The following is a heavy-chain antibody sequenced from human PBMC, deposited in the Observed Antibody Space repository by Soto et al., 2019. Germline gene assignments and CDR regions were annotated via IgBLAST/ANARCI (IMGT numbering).Heavy chain of an antibody. Sequence: EVQLLQSGGGLVQPGGSLRLSCAASGFTFSSYAMSWVRQTPGKGLEWVSSISGSAENTYYADSVRGRFTISRDNSQDPLVLPMSRPRAEDTALYYRSHLLDYLGDGLDLWGQGTMVNLSS. CDR1: GFTFSSYA. J-gene: IGHJ3*01. CDR2: ISGSAENT. CDR3: SHLLDYLGDGLDL. V-gene: IGHV3-23*01. D-gene: IGHD1-1*01.